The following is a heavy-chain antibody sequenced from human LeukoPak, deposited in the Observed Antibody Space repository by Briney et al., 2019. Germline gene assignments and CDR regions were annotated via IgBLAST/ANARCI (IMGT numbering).Heavy chain of an antibody. J-gene: IGHJ4*02. Sequence: SGPTLVKPTQTLTLTCTFSGFSLSSSGVGVGWIRQPPGKALEWLALIYWDDDKRYSPSLKSRLTITKDTSKNQVVLTMANMDPVDTATYYCAHRRGTYYFQYWGQGTLVTVSS. D-gene: IGHD1-26*01. V-gene: IGHV2-5*02. CDR1: GFSLSSSGVG. CDR2: IYWDDDK. CDR3: AHRRGTYYFQY.